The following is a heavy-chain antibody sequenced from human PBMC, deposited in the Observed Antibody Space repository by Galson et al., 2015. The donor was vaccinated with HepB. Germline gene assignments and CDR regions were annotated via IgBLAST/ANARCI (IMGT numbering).Heavy chain of an antibody. J-gene: IGHJ1*01. CDR3: ARAHTNGWLAIEH. V-gene: IGHV3-53*04. CDR1: EFTAGHSY. CDR2: IYNGGTT. D-gene: IGHD6-19*01. Sequence: SLRLSCAVSEFTAGHSYMTWVRQAPVKGLASVSVIYNGGTTKYADSVKGRFTISRHSSSIRVYLQMNSLRAEDTAVYYCARAHTNGWLAIEHWGQGTLVTVSS.